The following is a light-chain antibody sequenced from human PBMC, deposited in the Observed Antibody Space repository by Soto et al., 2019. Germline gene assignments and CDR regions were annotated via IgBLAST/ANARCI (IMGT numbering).Light chain of an antibody. V-gene: IGLV2-14*01. CDR1: SSDIGVYNH. J-gene: IGLJ1*01. CDR3: SSFTSTSTNYV. CDR2: DVS. Sequence: QAVLPQPASVSGSPGESITISCTGASSDIGVYNHVSWYQQHPGKAPKLMIYDVSNRPSGVSNRFSGSKSGNTASLTISGLQPEDEADYYCSSFTSTSTNYVFGTGTKVTVL.